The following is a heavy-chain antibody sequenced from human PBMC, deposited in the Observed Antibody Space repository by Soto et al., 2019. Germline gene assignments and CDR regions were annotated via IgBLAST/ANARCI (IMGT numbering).Heavy chain of an antibody. Sequence: GASVKVSCKASGYTFTGYYMHWVRQAPGQGLEWMGWINPNSGGTNYAQKFQGRVTMTRDTTISTAYMELSRLRSDDTAVYYCARDLFLSRSSYGMDVWGQGTTVTVSS. CDR1: GYTFTGYY. CDR3: ARDLFLSRSSYGMDV. V-gene: IGHV1-2*02. D-gene: IGHD6-13*01. J-gene: IGHJ6*02. CDR2: INPNSGGT.